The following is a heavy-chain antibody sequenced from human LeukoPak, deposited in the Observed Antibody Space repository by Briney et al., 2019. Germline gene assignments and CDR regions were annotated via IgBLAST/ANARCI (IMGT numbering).Heavy chain of an antibody. J-gene: IGHJ4*02. CDR1: GFTFSSYA. D-gene: IGHD1-26*01. CDR2: ISGSGGST. CDR3: AKDPFLVGATNFDY. Sequence: GGSLRLSCAASGFTFSSYAMSWVRQAPGKGLEWVSAISGSGGSTYYADSVKGRSTISRDNSKNTLYLQMNSLRAEDTAVYYCAKDPFLVGATNFDYWGQGTLVTVSS. V-gene: IGHV3-23*01.